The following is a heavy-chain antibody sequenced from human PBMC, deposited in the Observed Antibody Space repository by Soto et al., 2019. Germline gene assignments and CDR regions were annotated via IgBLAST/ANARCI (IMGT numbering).Heavy chain of an antibody. CDR1: GYTFTSYD. CDR2: MNPSSGNT. J-gene: IGHJ4*02. V-gene: IGHV1-8*01. CDR3: ARGVHMSSGFDF. Sequence: QVQVVQSGAEVKKAGASVKVSCKASGYTFTSYDIDWVRQAPGQGLEWMGWMNPSSGNTGYAPRFQGRFMMTRNTSTNTAYMELSSLSSDDTAVYYCARGVHMSSGFDFWGQGTPVTVSS. D-gene: IGHD6-19*01.